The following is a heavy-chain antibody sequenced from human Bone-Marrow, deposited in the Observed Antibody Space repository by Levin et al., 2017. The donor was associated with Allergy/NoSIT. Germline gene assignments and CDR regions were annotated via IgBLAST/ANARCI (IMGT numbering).Heavy chain of an antibody. V-gene: IGHV4-4*02. D-gene: IGHD6-19*01. CDR2: IYHSGST. CDR3: AREGSIAVAGPLSAFDY. Sequence: KPFGTLSLTCAVSGGSISSSNWWSWVRQPPGKGLEWIGEIYHSGSTNYNPSLKSRVTISVDKSKNQFSLKLSSVTAADTAVYYCAREGSIAVAGPLSAFDYWGQGTLVTVSS. J-gene: IGHJ4*02. CDR1: GGSISSSNW.